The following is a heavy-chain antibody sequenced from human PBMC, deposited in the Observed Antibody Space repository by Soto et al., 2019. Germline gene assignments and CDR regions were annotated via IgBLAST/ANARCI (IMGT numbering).Heavy chain of an antibody. CDR1: GFSFSNYA. CDR3: VRDRLIGEAQYYYYGMDV. Sequence: GGSLRLSCAASGFSFSNYAMNWVRQAPGKGLEWVSVISGSSGSASYADSVQGRFTISRDNSNNTLYLQMNSLRAEDTAIYSCVRDRLIGEAQYYYYGMDVWGQGTTVTVS. D-gene: IGHD3-10*01. V-gene: IGHV3-23*01. J-gene: IGHJ6*02. CDR2: ISGSSGSA.